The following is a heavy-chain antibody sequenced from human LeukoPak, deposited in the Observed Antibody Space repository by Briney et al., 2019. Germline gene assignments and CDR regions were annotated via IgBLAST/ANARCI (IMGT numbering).Heavy chain of an antibody. J-gene: IGHJ4*02. D-gene: IGHD3-22*01. CDR1: GGSISTYY. CDR3: ARGDPLHYYDTSGYSSI. CDR2: IYTSGST. Sequence: KPSETLSLTCTVSGGSISTYYWSWIRQPPGKGLEWIGRIYTSGSTNYNPSLKSRVTISVDTSKNQFSLKLSSVTAADTAVYYCARGDPLHYYDTSGYSSIWGQGTLVTVSS. V-gene: IGHV4-4*07.